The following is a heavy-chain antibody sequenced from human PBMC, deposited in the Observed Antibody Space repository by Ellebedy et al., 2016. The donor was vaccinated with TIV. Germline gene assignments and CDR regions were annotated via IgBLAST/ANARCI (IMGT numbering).Heavy chain of an antibody. V-gene: IGHV3-21*04. CDR2: ISSSSSYI. Sequence: GGSLRLXCAASGFTFSSYWMSWVRQAPGKGLEWVSSISSSSSYIYYADSVKGRFTISRDNAKNSLYLQMNSLRVEDTAMYYCAKDSGSTWLRFMDVWGQGTTVTVSS. CDR3: AKDSGSTWLRFMDV. CDR1: GFTFSSYW. D-gene: IGHD6-13*01. J-gene: IGHJ6*02.